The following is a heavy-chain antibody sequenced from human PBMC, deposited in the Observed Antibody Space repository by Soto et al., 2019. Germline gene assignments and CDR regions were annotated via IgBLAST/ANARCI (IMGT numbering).Heavy chain of an antibody. CDR3: ARDPAMGGPDFDY. J-gene: IGHJ4*02. CDR2: IWYDGSNK. V-gene: IGHV3-33*01. Sequence: GGSLRLSCAASGFTFSSYGMHWVRQAPGKGLEWVAVIWYDGSNKYYADSVKGRFTISRDNSKNTLYLQMNSLRAEDTAVYYCARDPAMGGPDFDYWGQGTLVTVSS. CDR1: GFTFSSYG. D-gene: IGHD1-26*01.